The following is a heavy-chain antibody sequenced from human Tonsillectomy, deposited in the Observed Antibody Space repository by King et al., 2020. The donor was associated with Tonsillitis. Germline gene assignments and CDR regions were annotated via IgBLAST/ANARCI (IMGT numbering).Heavy chain of an antibody. V-gene: IGHV3-23*03. Sequence: VQLVESGGGLVQPGGSLRLSCAASGFTFSSYGMSWVRQAPGKGLEWVSLIHANTGITSYADSVRGRFTISRANSKNTLDLQMNSLRADDTAVYYRARHGSAYSVDYWGQGTLVTVSS. CDR1: GFTFSSYG. CDR3: ARHGSAYSVDY. J-gene: IGHJ4*02. CDR2: IHANTGIT. D-gene: IGHD2-21*01.